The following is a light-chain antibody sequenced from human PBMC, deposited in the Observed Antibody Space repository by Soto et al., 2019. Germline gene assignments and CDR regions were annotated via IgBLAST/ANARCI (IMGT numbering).Light chain of an antibody. V-gene: IGLV2-14*01. CDR1: SSDVGGYDT. J-gene: IGLJ1*01. CDR2: EVT. CDR3: SSYTSSVTRV. Sequence: QSVLTQPASVSGSPGQSLTISCTGTSSDVGGYDTVSWYQQHPGKAPRLIIYEVTNRPSGVSYRFSASKSGNTASLTISGLQAEDEADYFCSSYTSSVTRVFGTGTKAPS.